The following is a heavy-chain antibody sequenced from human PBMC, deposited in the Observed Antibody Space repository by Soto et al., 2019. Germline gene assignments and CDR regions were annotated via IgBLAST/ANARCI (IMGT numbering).Heavy chain of an antibody. V-gene: IGHV1-2*04. D-gene: IGHD7-27*01. Sequence: QVQLVQSGAEVKKPGASVKVSCKASGYTFTGYYMHWVRQAPGQGLEWMGWINPNSGGTNYAQKFQGWVTMTRDTAISTAYMGASRLRSGGTAVYYCARDLSPTELGLRHYYGMDVWGQGTTVTVSS. CDR1: GYTFTGYY. CDR2: INPNSGGT. CDR3: ARDLSPTELGLRHYYGMDV. J-gene: IGHJ6*02.